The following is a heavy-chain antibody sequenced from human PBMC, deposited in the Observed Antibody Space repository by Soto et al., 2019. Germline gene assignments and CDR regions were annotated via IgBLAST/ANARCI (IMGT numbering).Heavy chain of an antibody. CDR1: GVTFKDYG. V-gene: IGHV3-30*03. D-gene: IGHD6-6*01. Sequence: GSLRLSCGAPGVTFKDYGMNWVRQAPGKGLEWVAVISYDGKQTYYADSVKGRFTISKDKSKRTLFLQMNSLRVDDTAVYYCARVPEAGRPLFDYWGQGALVNVSS. CDR2: ISYDGKQT. CDR3: ARVPEAGRPLFDY. J-gene: IGHJ4*02.